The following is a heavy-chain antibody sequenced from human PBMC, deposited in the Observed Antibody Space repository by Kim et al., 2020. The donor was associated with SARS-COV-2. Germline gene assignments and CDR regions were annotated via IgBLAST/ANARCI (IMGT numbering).Heavy chain of an antibody. CDR3: ARDYRYKIFGVVPPFHYYYDMDV. CDR1: GYTFTSYG. Sequence: ASVKVSCKASGYTFTSYGISWVRQAPGQGLEWMGWISAYNGNTNYAQKLQGRVTKTTDTSTSTAYMELRSLRSDDTAVYYCARDYRYKIFGVVPPFHYYYDMDVWGKGTTVTVSS. CDR2: ISAYNGNT. J-gene: IGHJ6*03. V-gene: IGHV1-18*01. D-gene: IGHD3-3*01.